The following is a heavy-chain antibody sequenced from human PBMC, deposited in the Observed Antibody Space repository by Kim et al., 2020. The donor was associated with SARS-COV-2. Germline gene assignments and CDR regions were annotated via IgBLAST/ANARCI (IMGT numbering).Heavy chain of an antibody. D-gene: IGHD6-19*01. Sequence: YYNPSLKSRVTISVDTSKNQFSLKLSSVTAADTAVYYCASSSGSSGWTVCWGQGTLVTVSS. J-gene: IGHJ4*02. CDR3: ASSSGSSGWTVC. V-gene: IGHV4-39*01.